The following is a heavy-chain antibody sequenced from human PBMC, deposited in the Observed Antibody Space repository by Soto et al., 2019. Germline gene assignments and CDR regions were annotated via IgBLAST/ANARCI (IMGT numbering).Heavy chain of an antibody. CDR2: IYHSGTT. D-gene: IGHD4-17*01. V-gene: IGHV4-30-2*01. CDR3: ARAHYGDYRSGRDG. Sequence: QLQLQESGSGLVKPSQTLSLTCAVSGGSISSGGYSWSWIRQPPGKGLEWIGYIYHSGTTYYNPSLKSRVTISVDRSKNQFSLKLSSVTAADTAVYYCARAHYGDYRSGRDGWGQGTTVTVSS. J-gene: IGHJ6*02. CDR1: GGSISSGGYS.